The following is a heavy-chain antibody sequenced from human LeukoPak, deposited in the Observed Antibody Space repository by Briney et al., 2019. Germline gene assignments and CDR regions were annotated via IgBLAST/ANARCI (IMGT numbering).Heavy chain of an antibody. CDR3: TTAGNYRFDN. J-gene: IGHJ4*02. CDR2: INTDETTI. CDR1: GFTFSTYW. V-gene: IGHV3-74*01. D-gene: IGHD1-7*01. Sequence: GGFLRLSCAASGFTFSTYWMHWVRQAPGEGLAWVSRINTDETTINYADSVKGRFTISRDNAKNTLYLQMNSLRAEDTAVYYCTTAGNYRFDNWGQGTLVTVSS.